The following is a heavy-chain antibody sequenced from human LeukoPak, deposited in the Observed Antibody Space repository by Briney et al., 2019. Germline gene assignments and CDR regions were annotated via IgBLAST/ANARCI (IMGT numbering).Heavy chain of an antibody. CDR2: ISSSSSYI. CDR3: ARNIAGNYYYGMDV. V-gene: IGHV3-21*01. Sequence: GGSLKLSCAASGFTFSSYSMNWVRQPPGKGLEWVSSISSSSSYIYYADSVKGRFTISRDNAKNSLYLQMNSLRAEDTAVYYGARNIAGNYYYGMDVWGQGTTVTVSS. D-gene: IGHD6-13*01. CDR1: GFTFSSYS. J-gene: IGHJ6*02.